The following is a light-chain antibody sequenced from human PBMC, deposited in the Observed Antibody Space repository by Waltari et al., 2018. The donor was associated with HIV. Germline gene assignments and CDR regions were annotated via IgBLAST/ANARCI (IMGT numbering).Light chain of an antibody. CDR1: SSDVGGYNY. CDR2: EVS. V-gene: IGLV2-14*01. Sequence: QSALTQPASVSGSPGQSITISCTGTSSDVGGYNYVSWYQQHPGKAPTIMSYEVSYAPAWVSVRFAGSKSGNTASLTISGLQAEDEADYYGSSYTSSNTLVFGGGTKLTVL. CDR3: SSYTSSNTLV. J-gene: IGLJ2*01.